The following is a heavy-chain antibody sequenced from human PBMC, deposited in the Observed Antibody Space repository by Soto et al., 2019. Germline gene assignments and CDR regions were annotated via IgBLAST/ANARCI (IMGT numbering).Heavy chain of an antibody. CDR2: FDPEDGET. CDR3: ATDPHYYGSGARRSMDV. D-gene: IGHD3-10*01. CDR1: GYTLTELS. J-gene: IGHJ6*02. V-gene: IGHV1-24*01. Sequence: ASVKVSCKVSGYTLTELSMHWVRQAPGKGLEWMGGFDPEDGETIYAQKFQGRVTMTEDTSTDTAYMELSSLRSEDTAVYYCATDPHYYGSGARRSMDVWGQGTTVTVSS.